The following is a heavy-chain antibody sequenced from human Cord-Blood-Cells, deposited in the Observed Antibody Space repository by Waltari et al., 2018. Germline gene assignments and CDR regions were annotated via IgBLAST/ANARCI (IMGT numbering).Heavy chain of an antibody. V-gene: IGHV3-48*03. Sequence: EVQLVESGGGLVQPGGSLRLSCAASGFTFSSYEMNWVRQAPGKGLEWVSYISSSGSTIYYADSVKGLFTISRDNAKNSLYLQMNSLRAEDTAVYYCARENSAAAGTQYYYYGMDVWGQGTTVTVSS. CDR1: GFTFSSYE. J-gene: IGHJ6*02. CDR3: ARENSAAAGTQYYYYGMDV. D-gene: IGHD6-13*01. CDR2: ISSSGSTI.